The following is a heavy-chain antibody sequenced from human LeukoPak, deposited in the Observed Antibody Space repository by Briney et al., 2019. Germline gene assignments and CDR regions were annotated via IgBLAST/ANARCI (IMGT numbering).Heavy chain of an antibody. CDR3: ARSLIGYCSSTSCQGWFDP. J-gene: IGHJ5*02. D-gene: IGHD2-2*01. Sequence: SETLSLTCTVSGGSISSGGYYWSWIRQHPGKGLEWIGYIYYSGSTYHNPSLKSRVTISVDTSKNQFSLKLSSVTAADTAVYYCARSLIGYCSSTSCQGWFDPWGQGTLVTVSS. V-gene: IGHV4-31*03. CDR1: GGSISSGGYY. CDR2: IYYSGST.